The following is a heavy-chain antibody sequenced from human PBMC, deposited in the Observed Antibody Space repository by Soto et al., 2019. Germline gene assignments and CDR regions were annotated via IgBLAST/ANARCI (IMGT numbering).Heavy chain of an antibody. Sequence: SPTLSLTCAISGDSVSSNSAAWNWIRQSPSRGLEWLGRTYYRSKWYNDYAVSVKSRITINPVTSKSQFSLKLTSVTAADTAVYYCARGEDAFFYYGMDVWGQGTTVTVSS. J-gene: IGHJ6*02. CDR1: GDSVSSNSAA. CDR2: TYYRSKWYN. CDR3: ARGEDAFFYYGMDV. V-gene: IGHV6-1*01.